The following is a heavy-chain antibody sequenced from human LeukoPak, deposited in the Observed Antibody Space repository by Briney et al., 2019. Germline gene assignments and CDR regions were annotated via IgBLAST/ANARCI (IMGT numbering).Heavy chain of an antibody. CDR1: GGSISSYY. D-gene: IGHD2-2*01. J-gene: IGHJ4*02. CDR3: ARAKDYCSSTSCYIGGEWGLDY. CDR2: IYTSGST. Sequence: SETLSLTCTVSGGSISSYYWSWIRQPAGKGLGWIGRIYTSGSTNYNPSLKSRVTMSVDTSKNQFSLKLSSVTAADTAVYYCARAKDYCSSTSCYIGGEWGLDYWGQGTLVTVSS. V-gene: IGHV4-4*07.